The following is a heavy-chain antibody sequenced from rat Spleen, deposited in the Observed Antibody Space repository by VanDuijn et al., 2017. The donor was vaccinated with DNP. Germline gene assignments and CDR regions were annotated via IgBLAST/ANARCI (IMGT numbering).Heavy chain of an antibody. CDR2: INTDGGST. J-gene: IGHJ4*01. V-gene: IGHV5-58*01. Sequence: EVQLVESGGGLVQPGRSLKLSCVASGFTFSSYWMYWIRQAPGKGLEWVASINTDGGSTYYPDSVKGRFTISRDNAENTVYLQMNSLRSEDTATYYCAKDQTGSGGYYAMDAWGQGTSVTVSS. CDR1: GFTFSSYW. D-gene: IGHD5-1*01. CDR3: AKDQTGSGGYYAMDA.